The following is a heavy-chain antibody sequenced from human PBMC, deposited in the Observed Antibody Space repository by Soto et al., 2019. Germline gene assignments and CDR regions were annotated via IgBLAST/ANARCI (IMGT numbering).Heavy chain of an antibody. J-gene: IGHJ4*02. Sequence: GASVKVSCKVSGYTLTELSMHWVRQAPGKGLEWMGGFDPEDGETIYAQKFQGRVTMTEDTSTDTAYMELSSLRSEDTAVYYCATAPPYCSGGSCYSKGFDYWGQGTLVTVSS. CDR2: FDPEDGET. CDR1: GYTLTELS. D-gene: IGHD2-15*01. CDR3: ATAPPYCSGGSCYSKGFDY. V-gene: IGHV1-24*01.